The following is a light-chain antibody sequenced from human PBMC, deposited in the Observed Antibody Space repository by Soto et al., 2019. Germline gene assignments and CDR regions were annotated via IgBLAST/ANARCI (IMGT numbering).Light chain of an antibody. V-gene: IGLV2-14*01. J-gene: IGLJ3*02. Sequence: QSALTQPASVSGSPGQSITISCTGTSSDVGGYNYVSWYQQHPGKAPKLMIYDVTNRPSGVSNRFSGSKSGNTASLTISGLQAEDEADYYCNSHASSSTWVFGGGTKLTVL. CDR3: NSHASSSTWV. CDR2: DVT. CDR1: SSDVGGYNY.